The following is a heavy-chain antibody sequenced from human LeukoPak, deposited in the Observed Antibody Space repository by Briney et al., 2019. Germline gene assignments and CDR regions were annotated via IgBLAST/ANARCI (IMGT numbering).Heavy chain of an antibody. V-gene: IGHV4-59*01. CDR2: IYYSGST. D-gene: IGHD5-24*01. CDR1: GDSISSYY. J-gene: IGHJ6*03. CDR3: AREGRYRYGYNEYHSYMDI. Sequence: SETLSLTCTVSGDSISSYYWSWIRQPPGKGLEWIGYIYYSGSTNYNPSLKSRVTISVDTSKNQFSLKLRSVTAAETAVYYCAREGRYRYGYNEYHSYMDIWGKGTTVTVSS.